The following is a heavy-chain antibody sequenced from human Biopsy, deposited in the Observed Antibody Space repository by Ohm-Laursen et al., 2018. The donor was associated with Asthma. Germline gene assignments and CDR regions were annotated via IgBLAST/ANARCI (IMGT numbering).Heavy chain of an antibody. J-gene: IGHJ4*02. CDR2: INSVFGTT. V-gene: IGHV1-69*01. CDR1: GGTFNTYV. CDR3: ARKAGSCISRTCYSLDF. Sequence: SSVKVSCKPLGGTFNTYVIGWVRQAPGQGLEWMGGINSVFGTTTYPQKFKDRVTITADDSTSTVYMELSSLRSEDTAVYYCARKAGSCISRTCYSLDFWGQGTLVTVSS. D-gene: IGHD2-2*01.